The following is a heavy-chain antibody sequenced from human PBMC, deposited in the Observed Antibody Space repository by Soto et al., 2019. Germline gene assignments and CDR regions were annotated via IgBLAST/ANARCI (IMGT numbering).Heavy chain of an antibody. CDR1: GGSISSSSYY. Sequence: SETLSLTCTVSGGSISSSSYYWGWIRQPPGKGLEWIGSIYYSGSTYYNPSLKSRVTISVDTSKNQFSLKLSSVTAADTAVYYCARHVPYYYDSSGFDYWGQGTLVTVSS. D-gene: IGHD3-22*01. J-gene: IGHJ4*02. V-gene: IGHV4-39*01. CDR2: IYYSGST. CDR3: ARHVPYYYDSSGFDY.